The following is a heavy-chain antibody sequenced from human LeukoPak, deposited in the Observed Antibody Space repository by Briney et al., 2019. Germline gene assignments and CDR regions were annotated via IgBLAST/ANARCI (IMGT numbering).Heavy chain of an antibody. J-gene: IGHJ4*02. CDR1: GFTFSSYA. CDR3: ARDRSSSFDY. CDR2: ISYDGSNK. V-gene: IGHV3-30-3*01. D-gene: IGHD6-13*01. Sequence: GGSLRLSCAASGFTFSSYAMHWVRQAPGKGLEWVAVISYDGSNKYYADSVKGRFTISRDNAKNTLYLQMNSLRAEDTAVYYCARDRSSSFDYWGQGTLVTVSS.